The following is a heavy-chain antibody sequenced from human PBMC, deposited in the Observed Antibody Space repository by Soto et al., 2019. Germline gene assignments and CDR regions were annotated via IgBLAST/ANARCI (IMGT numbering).Heavy chain of an antibody. V-gene: IGHV3-48*03. J-gene: IGHJ6*02. CDR1: GFTFSSYE. Sequence: GESLKISCAASGFTFSSYEMNWVRQAPGKGLEWVSYISSSGSTIYYADSVKGRFTISRDNAKNSLYLQMNSLRAEDTAVYYCARRSSSSSFYYYYYGMDAWGQGTTVTVSS. D-gene: IGHD6-6*01. CDR3: ARRSSSSSFYYYYYGMDA. CDR2: ISSSGSTI.